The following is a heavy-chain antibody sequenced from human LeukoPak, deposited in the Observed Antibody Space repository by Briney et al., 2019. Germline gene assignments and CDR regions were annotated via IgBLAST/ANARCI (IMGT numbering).Heavy chain of an antibody. Sequence: GGSLRLSCAASGFTFDDYAMHWVRQAPGEGLEWGSLISGDGGTTYYADSVKGRFTISRDNSKNSLYLQMNSLRTEDTALYYCAKSLESLYYDSTSDAFDIWGQGTMVTVSS. J-gene: IGHJ3*02. CDR3: AKSLESLYYDSTSDAFDI. D-gene: IGHD3-22*01. CDR1: GFTFDDYA. V-gene: IGHV3-43*02. CDR2: ISGDGGTT.